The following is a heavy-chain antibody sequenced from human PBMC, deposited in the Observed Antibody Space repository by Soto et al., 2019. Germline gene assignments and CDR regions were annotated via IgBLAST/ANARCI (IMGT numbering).Heavy chain of an antibody. CDR1: GFIFSSYG. CDR3: AKMVGVSVAAAGFDL. CDR2: VWFDGSNE. Sequence: QVQLVESGGGVVQPGRSLRLSCVASGFIFSSYGMHWVRQAPGKGLEWVAVVWFDGSNEFYADSVKGRFTISRDNSKKTLFLQMNSLRAEDTAAYYCAKMVGVSVAAAGFDLWGQGTLVTVSS. V-gene: IGHV3-33*06. J-gene: IGHJ4*02. D-gene: IGHD6-13*01.